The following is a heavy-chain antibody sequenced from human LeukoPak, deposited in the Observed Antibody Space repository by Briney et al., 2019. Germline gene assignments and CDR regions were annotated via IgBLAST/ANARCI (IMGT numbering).Heavy chain of an antibody. D-gene: IGHD2-15*01. V-gene: IGHV4-61*01. CDR3: ARDPRSSGYCSGGSCSDWFDP. J-gene: IGHJ5*02. CDR2: MYYSGST. Sequence: SETLSLTCTVSGGSVSRGSYYWSWIRQPPGKGLEWIGYMYYSGSTNYNPSLKSRVTISVDTSKNRFSLKLSSVTAADTAVYYCARDPRSSGYCSGGSCSDWFDPWGQGTLVTVSS. CDR1: GGSVSRGSYY.